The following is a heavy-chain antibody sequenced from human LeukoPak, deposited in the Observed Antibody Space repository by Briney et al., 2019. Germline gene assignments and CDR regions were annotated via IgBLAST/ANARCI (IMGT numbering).Heavy chain of an antibody. V-gene: IGHV3-23*01. D-gene: IGHD3-10*01. CDR3: AKSTMVRGVLFDY. CDR1: GFTFSSYA. J-gene: IGHJ4*02. CDR2: ISGSGGST. Sequence: GGSLRLSCAASGFTFSSYAMSWVRQAAGKGLEWVSGISGSGGSTYYADSVKGRFTISRDNSKNTLYLQMNSLRDEDTAVYYCAKSTMVRGVLFDYWGQGTLVTVSS.